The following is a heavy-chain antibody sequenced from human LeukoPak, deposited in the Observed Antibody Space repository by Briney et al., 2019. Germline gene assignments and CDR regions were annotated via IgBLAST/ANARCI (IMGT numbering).Heavy chain of an antibody. CDR2: IYYSGST. CDR3: ARESQQWLVSFDY. J-gene: IGHJ4*02. D-gene: IGHD6-19*01. Sequence: SETLSLTCTVPGGSVSSGSYYWSWIRQPPGKGLEWIGYIYYSGSTNYNPSLKSRVTISVDTSKNQFSLKLSSVTAADTAVYYCARESQQWLVSFDYWGQGTLVTVSS. V-gene: IGHV4-61*01. CDR1: GGSVSSGSYY.